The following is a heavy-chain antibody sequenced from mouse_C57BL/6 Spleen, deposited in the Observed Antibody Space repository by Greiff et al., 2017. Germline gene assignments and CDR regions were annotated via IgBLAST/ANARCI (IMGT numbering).Heavy chain of an antibody. V-gene: IGHV1-61*01. CDR2: IYPSDSET. CDR3: AKTGPGAMDY. J-gene: IGHJ4*01. Sequence: QVQLQQPGAELVRPGSSVKLSCKASGYTFTSYWMDWVKQRPGQGLEWIGNIYPSDSETHYNQKFKDKATLTVDKSSSTAYMQLSSLTSEDSAVYYCAKTGPGAMDYRGQGTSVTVSS. CDR1: GYTFTSYW.